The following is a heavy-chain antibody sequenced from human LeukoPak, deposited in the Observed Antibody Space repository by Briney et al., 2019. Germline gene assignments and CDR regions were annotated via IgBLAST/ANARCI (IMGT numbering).Heavy chain of an antibody. V-gene: IGHV4-4*02. J-gene: IGHJ6*02. CDR1: GASISNSNW. CDR2: IYHSGST. D-gene: IGHD3-3*01. Sequence: SGTLSLTCAVAGASISNSNWWTWVRQPPGKGLEWIGEIYHSGSTNYKPSLKSRATISVDKSKNQFSLKLSSVTAADTAVYYCARQAYYDFWSGYSQPYYYYGMDVWGQGTTVTVSS. CDR3: ARQAYYDFWSGYSQPYYYYGMDV.